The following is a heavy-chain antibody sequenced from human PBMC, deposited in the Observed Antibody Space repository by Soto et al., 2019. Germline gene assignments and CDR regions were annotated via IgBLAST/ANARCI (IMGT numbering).Heavy chain of an antibody. CDR2: ISGSGGST. CDR1: GFTFGSHA. Sequence: WGSLRLSCAASGFTFGSHAMSWVRQATGKGLEWVSAISGSGGSTYYADSVKGRFTISRDNSKNTLYLQMNSLRAEDTAVYYCAKENGYSSSWFEFDYWGQGTLVTVSS. D-gene: IGHD6-13*01. J-gene: IGHJ4*02. V-gene: IGHV3-23*01. CDR3: AKENGYSSSWFEFDY.